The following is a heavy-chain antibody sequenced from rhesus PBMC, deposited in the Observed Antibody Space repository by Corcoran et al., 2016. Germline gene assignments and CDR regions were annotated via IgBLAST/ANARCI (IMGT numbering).Heavy chain of an antibody. V-gene: IGHV2S1*01. CDR2: IYWDDDK. CDR1: GFSLSTSGLG. Sequence: QVTLKESGPALVKPTQTLTLTCTFSGFSLSTSGLGVGWIRQPPGKALEWLASIYWDDDKYHSTSLKSRHTISKDTSKNQVVLTMANMDPVDTATYYCARVSPHSSGWYSNGLDSWGQGVVVTVSS. J-gene: IGHJ6*01. D-gene: IGHD6-31*01. CDR3: ARVSPHSSGWYSNGLDS.